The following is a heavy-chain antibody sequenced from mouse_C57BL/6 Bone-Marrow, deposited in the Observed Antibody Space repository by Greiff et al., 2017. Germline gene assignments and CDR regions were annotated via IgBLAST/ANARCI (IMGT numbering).Heavy chain of an antibody. Sequence: VQLQQPGAELVKPGASVKLSCKASGYTFTSYWMHWVKQRPGQGLEWIGMIHPNSGSTNYNEKFKSKATLTVDKSSSTAYMQLSSLTSEDSAVYYCARGGAYYSNYVEGYYFDYWGQGTLSQSPQ. CDR3: ARGGAYYSNYVEGYYFDY. J-gene: IGHJ2*01. D-gene: IGHD2-5*01. V-gene: IGHV1-64*01. CDR2: IHPNSGST. CDR1: GYTFTSYW.